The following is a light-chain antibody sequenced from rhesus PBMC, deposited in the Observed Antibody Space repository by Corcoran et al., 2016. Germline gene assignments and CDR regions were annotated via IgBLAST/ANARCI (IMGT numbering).Light chain of an antibody. J-gene: IGKJ3*01. CDR2: KAS. CDR3: LQYSSSPFT. V-gene: IGKV1-22*01. Sequence: DIQMTHSPSSLSASVGDTVTITCQASQGINIWLAWYQQKPGKAPKLLIYKASSLQSGVPSRFSGHGSGTDFTLPISSLQPEDFATYYCLQYSSSPFTFGPGTKLDIK. CDR1: QGINIW.